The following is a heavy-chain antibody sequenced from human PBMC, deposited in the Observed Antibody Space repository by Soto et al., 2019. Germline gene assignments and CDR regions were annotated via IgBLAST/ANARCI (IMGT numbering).Heavy chain of an antibody. J-gene: IGHJ5*02. Sequence: SVKVSFKASGFTFTSSAVQWVRQARGQRLEWIGWIVVGSGNTNYAQKFQERVTITRDMSTSTAYMELSSLRSEDTAVYYCAASHRDPYYDFWSGPSPWGQGTLVTVSS. D-gene: IGHD3-3*01. CDR3: AASHRDPYYDFWSGPSP. CDR1: GFTFTSSA. V-gene: IGHV1-58*01. CDR2: IVVGSGNT.